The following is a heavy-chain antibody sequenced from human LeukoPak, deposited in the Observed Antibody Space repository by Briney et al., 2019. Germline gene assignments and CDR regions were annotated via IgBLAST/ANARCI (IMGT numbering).Heavy chain of an antibody. J-gene: IGHJ4*02. V-gene: IGHV3-30*02. CDR3: AKDNTVTSSHYFDY. CDR2: IRYDGSNK. D-gene: IGHD4-11*01. Sequence: GGSLRLSCAASGFTFSSYGMHWVRQAPGKGLEWVAFIRYDGSNKYYADSVKGRFTISRDNSKNTLYLRMNSLRAEDTAVYYCAKDNTVTSSHYFDYWGQGTLVTVSS. CDR1: GFTFSSYG.